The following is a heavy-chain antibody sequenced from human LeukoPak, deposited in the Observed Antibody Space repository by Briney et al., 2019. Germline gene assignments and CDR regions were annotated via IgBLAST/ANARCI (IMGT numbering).Heavy chain of an antibody. V-gene: IGHV1-8*01. CDR3: ASMGYCSGGSCYPYYYYGMDV. J-gene: IGHJ6*02. CDR1: GYTFTSYD. D-gene: IGHD2-15*01. CDR2: MNPNSSNT. Sequence: ASVKVSCKASGYTFTSYDINWVRQATGQGLEWMGWMNPNSSNTGYAQKFQGRVTMTRNTSISTAYMELSSLRSEDTAVYYCASMGYCSGGSCYPYYYYGMDVWGQGTTVTVSS.